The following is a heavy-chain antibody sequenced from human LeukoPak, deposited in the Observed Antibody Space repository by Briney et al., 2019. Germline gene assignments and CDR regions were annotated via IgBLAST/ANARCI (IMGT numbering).Heavy chain of an antibody. D-gene: IGHD3-22*01. V-gene: IGHV1-2*02. CDR3: ARVENDYYDSSCYYPLDY. J-gene: IGHJ4*02. CDR1: GYTFTGYY. CDR2: INPNSGGT. Sequence: ASVKVSCKASGYTFTGYYMHWVRQAPGQGLEWMGWINPNSGGTNYAQKFQGRVTMTRDTSISTAYMELSRLRSDDTAVYYCARVENDYYDSSCYYPLDYWGQGTLVTVSS.